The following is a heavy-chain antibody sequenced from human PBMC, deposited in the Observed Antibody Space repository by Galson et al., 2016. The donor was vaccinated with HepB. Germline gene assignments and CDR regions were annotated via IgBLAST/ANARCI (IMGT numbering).Heavy chain of an antibody. CDR1: GFTFSTYG. D-gene: IGHD5-18*01. Sequence: SLRLSCAASGFTFSTYGMHWVRQAPGKGLEWVAVISHDGTKKYYADSVKGSLTISRDNSKDTLFLQLNSLISEDTAVYYCAKVYSYGSNNYFYYGMDVWGQGTTVTVSS. J-gene: IGHJ6*02. CDR3: AKVYSYGSNNYFYYGMDV. V-gene: IGHV3-30*18. CDR2: ISHDGTKK.